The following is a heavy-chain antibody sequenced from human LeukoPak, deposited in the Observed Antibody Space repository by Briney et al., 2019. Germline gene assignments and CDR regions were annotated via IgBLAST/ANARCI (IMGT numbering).Heavy chain of an antibody. CDR2: IYYSGST. V-gene: IGHV4-59*08. CDR1: GGSISGYY. D-gene: IGHD3-10*01. Sequence: SETLSLTCTVSGGSISGYYWSWIRQPPGKGLEWIGYIYYSGSTNYNPSLKSRVTISVDTSKNQFSLRLSSVTAADTAVYYCARLHYYGSGNWFDPWGQGTLVTVSS. J-gene: IGHJ5*02. CDR3: ARLHYYGSGNWFDP.